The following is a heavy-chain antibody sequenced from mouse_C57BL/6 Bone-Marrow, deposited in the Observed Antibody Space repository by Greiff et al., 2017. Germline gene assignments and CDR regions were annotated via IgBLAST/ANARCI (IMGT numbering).Heavy chain of an antibody. Sequence: QVQLQQPGAELVRPGSSVKLSCKASGYTFTSYWMHWVKQRPIQGLEWIGNIDPSDSETHYNQKFKDKATLTVDKSSSTAYMQLSSLRSEDSAVYYCARLLGRAMDYWGQGTSVTVSS. D-gene: IGHD4-1*01. CDR1: GYTFTSYW. J-gene: IGHJ4*01. V-gene: IGHV1-52*01. CDR2: IDPSDSET. CDR3: ARLLGRAMDY.